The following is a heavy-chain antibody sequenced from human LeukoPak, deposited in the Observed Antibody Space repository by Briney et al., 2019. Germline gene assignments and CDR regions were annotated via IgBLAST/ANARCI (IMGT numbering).Heavy chain of an antibody. V-gene: IGHV3-7*04. J-gene: IGHJ3*01. CDR1: GFTLSSYW. CDR3: VRDISTGWAFDV. D-gene: IGHD6-19*01. CDR2: VKQDGIEK. Sequence: GGSLRLSCSFSGFTLSSYWMSWVRQAPGKGLEWVANVKQDGIEKYYVDSVNGRLTISRDNTKNSLYLQMNSLRVEDTAVYYCVRDISTGWAFDVWGQGTVVTVSS.